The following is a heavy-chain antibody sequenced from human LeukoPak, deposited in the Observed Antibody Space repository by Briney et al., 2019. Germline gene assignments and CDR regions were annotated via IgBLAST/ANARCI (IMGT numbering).Heavy chain of an antibody. D-gene: IGHD1-26*01. J-gene: IGHJ4*02. V-gene: IGHV3-53*04. Sequence: GGSLRLSCAASGFTFSNKYMSWVRQAPGKGLDWVSVIYSGGSTYYADSVKGRFTISRHNSKNTLYLQMNSLRAEDTAVYYCAAYSGSYGYFDYWGQGTLVTVSS. CDR2: IYSGGST. CDR1: GFTFSNKY. CDR3: AAYSGSYGYFDY.